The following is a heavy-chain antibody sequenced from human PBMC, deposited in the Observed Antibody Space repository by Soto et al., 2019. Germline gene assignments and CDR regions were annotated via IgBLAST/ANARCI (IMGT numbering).Heavy chain of an antibody. CDR1: GFTFSNAW. D-gene: IGHD3-22*01. V-gene: IGHV3-15*01. J-gene: IGHJ4*02. CDR3: TTDQVYDSSGYYFFPWVGPKVNNFDY. CDR2: IKSKTDGGTT. Sequence: PGGSLRLSCAASGFTFSNAWMSWVRQAPGKGLEWVGRIKSKTDGGTTDYAAPVKGRFTISRDDSKNTLYLQMNSLKTEDTAVYYCTTDQVYDSSGYYFFPWVGPKVNNFDYWGQGTLVTVSS.